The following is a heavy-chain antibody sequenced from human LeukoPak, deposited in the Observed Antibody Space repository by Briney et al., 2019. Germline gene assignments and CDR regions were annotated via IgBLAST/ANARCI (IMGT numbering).Heavy chain of an antibody. V-gene: IGHV3-30*18. Sequence: GGSLRLSCAASGFTFSSYGMHWVRQAPGKGLEWVAVISYDGSNKYYADSVKGRFTISRDNSKNTLYLQMNSLRAEDTAVYYCAKEIRGYSYGFPYDAFDIWGQGTMVTVSS. J-gene: IGHJ3*02. CDR3: AKEIRGYSYGFPYDAFDI. CDR2: ISYDGSNK. CDR1: GFTFSSYG. D-gene: IGHD5-18*01.